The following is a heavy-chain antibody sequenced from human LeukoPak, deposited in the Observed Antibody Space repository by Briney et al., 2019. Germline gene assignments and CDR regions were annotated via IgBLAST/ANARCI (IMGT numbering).Heavy chain of an antibody. CDR1: GGSISSYY. V-gene: IGHV4-59*01. CDR2: IYYSGST. D-gene: IGHD6-6*01. CDR3: ARGPIRAARGAFDI. J-gene: IGHJ3*02. Sequence: SETLSLTCTVSGGSISSYYWSWIRQPPGKGLEWIGYIYYSGSTNYNPSLKSRVTISVDTSKNQFSLKLSSVTAADTAVYYCARGPIRAARGAFDIWGQGTMVTVSS.